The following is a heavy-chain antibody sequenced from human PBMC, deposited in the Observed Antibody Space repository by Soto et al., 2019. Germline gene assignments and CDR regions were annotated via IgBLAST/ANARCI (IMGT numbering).Heavy chain of an antibody. CDR3: ARGPTFDECSSDTGCRTYYFGMDV. D-gene: IGHD2-2*01. J-gene: IGHJ6*02. CDR1: GGTFSSYG. Sequence: QVQLVQSGAEVKRPGSSVKVSCRASGGTFSSYGVSWVRQAPGQGLEWMGRLIPLSDTAHYAQNFQGRVTITADGSTDTAFMEVTTLRSEDTAVYYCARGPTFDECSSDTGCRTYYFGMDVWGQGTTVTVSS. V-gene: IGHV1-69*18. CDR2: LIPLSDTA.